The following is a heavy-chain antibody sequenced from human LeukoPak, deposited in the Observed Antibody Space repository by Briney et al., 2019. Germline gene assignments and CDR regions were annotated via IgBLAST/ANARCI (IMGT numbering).Heavy chain of an antibody. CDR1: GFTFSNYW. CDR3: VRDWDHFDFDS. Sequence: PGGSLTLSCAASGFTFSNYWMHWVRQAPGKGLVWVSRIKGDGSHTVYADSVKGRFTISRDNAKNTLYLQMKSLRDEDTAVYYCVRDWDHFDFDSWGQGTLVTVSS. CDR2: IKGDGSHT. V-gene: IGHV3-74*01. J-gene: IGHJ5*01. D-gene: IGHD1-14*01.